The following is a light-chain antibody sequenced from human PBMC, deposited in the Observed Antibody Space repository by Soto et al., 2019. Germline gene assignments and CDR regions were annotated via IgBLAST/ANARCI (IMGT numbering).Light chain of an antibody. Sequence: QSALTQPASVSGSPGQSITISCTGTSSDVGGYDYVSWYQQHPGKVPKLMIYDVSSRPSGVSNRFSGSKSGNTASLTISGVQAEDEADYYCSSYASSSTLVFGGGTQLTVL. CDR3: SSYASSSTLV. J-gene: IGLJ2*01. CDR2: DVS. V-gene: IGLV2-14*01. CDR1: SSDVGGYDY.